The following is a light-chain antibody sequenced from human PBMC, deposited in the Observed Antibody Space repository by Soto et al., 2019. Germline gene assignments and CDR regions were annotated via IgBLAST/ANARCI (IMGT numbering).Light chain of an antibody. J-gene: IGKJ1*01. CDR2: GAS. Sequence: VLTQSPDTLSLSPGERATLSCRASQSFSSSLAWYQQKPGQPPRLLIYGASTRAAGIPARFSGSGSGTEFTLTISSLQSEDFAVYYCHQYNNWPRTFGQGTKVDIK. CDR3: HQYNNWPRT. CDR1: QSFSSS. V-gene: IGKV3-15*01.